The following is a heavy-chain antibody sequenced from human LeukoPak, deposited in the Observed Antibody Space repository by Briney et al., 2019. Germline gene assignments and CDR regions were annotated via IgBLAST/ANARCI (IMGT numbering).Heavy chain of an antibody. CDR3: ARGPYYDSWSGAGY. V-gene: IGHV1-3*01. CDR2: INPGNGDT. Sequence: ASVKVSCKGSGYTFTNYAVHWVRQAPGQRLEWLGWINPGNGDTKYSQNFQGRVTVTSDTSAATAYVELNSLTSEDTAVYYCARGPYYDSWSGAGYWGQGTLVTVSS. CDR1: GYTFTNYA. D-gene: IGHD3-3*01. J-gene: IGHJ4*02.